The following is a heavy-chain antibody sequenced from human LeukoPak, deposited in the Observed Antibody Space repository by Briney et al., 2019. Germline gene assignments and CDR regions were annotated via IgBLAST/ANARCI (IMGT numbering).Heavy chain of an antibody. D-gene: IGHD3-16*02. CDR1: GFTFSNAW. CDR3: TTDRYYDYVWGSYHGEYYFDY. Sequence: GGSLRLSCAASGFTFSNAWMSWVRQAPGKGLEWVGRIKSKTDGGTTDYAAPVKGRFTISRDDSKNTLYLQMNSLKTKDTAVYYCTTDRYYDYVWGSYHGEYYFDYWGQGTLVTVSS. V-gene: IGHV3-15*01. J-gene: IGHJ4*02. CDR2: IKSKTDGGTT.